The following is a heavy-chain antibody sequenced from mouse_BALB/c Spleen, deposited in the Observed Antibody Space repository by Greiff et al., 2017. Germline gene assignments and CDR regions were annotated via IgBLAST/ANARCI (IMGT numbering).Heavy chain of an antibody. V-gene: IGHV7-3*02. J-gene: IGHJ4*01. CDR3: ARAPDNGYYVFNAMDY. Sequence: EVQLVESGGGLVQPGGSLRLSCATSGFTFTDYYMSWVRQPPGKALEWLGFIRNKANGYTTEYSASVKGRFTISRDNSQSILYLQMNTLRAEDSATYYCARAPDNGYYVFNAMDYWGQGTSVTVSS. CDR2: IRNKANGYTT. D-gene: IGHD2-3*01. CDR1: GFTFTDYY.